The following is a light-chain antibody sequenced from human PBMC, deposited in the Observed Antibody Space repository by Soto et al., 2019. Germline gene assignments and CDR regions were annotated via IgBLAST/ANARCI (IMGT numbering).Light chain of an antibody. Sequence: QSVLTQPPSASGTAGQRVTISCSGSFSNIGTYSVNWYQQLPGTAPKLLMYSNNQRPSGVPDRFSGSKSGTSASLAISGLQSDDEADYYCAAWDDSLNGFYVFGTGTKLTVL. CDR1: FSNIGTYS. J-gene: IGLJ1*01. CDR2: SNN. V-gene: IGLV1-44*01. CDR3: AAWDDSLNGFYV.